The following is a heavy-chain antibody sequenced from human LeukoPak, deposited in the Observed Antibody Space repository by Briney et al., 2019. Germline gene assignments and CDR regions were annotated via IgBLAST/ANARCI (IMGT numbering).Heavy chain of an antibody. V-gene: IGHV3-23*01. CDR2: IFGSGGSP. J-gene: IGHJ4*02. CDR1: GFTFGSFA. D-gene: IGHD5-18*01. CDR3: GKTTAGYSSGQKPAWPVDY. Sequence: GGSLRLSCEASGFTFGSFAMYWVRQAPGKGLEWIAGIFGSGGSPHYADSVKSRFTISRDNFKNTVYLQINSLRAEDTAVYYCGKTTAGYSSGQKPAWPVDYWGQGTLVTVSS.